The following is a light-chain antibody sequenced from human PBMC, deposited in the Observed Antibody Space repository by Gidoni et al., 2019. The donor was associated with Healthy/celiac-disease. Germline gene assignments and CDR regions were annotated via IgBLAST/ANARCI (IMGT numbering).Light chain of an antibody. V-gene: IGKV1-5*03. CDR1: QSISSW. CDR2: KAP. CDR3: QQYNSYSQT. J-gene: IGKJ1*01. Sequence: DIQMTQSPSTLSASVGDRVTITCRASQSISSWLAWYQQKPGKAPKLLIYKAPSLESGVPSRFSASGSGTEFTLTISSLQPDDFATYYCQQYNSYSQTFXQXTKVEIK.